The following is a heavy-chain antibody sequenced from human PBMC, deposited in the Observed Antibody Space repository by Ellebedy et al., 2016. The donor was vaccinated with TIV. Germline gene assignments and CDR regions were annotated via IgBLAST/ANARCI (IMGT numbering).Heavy chain of an antibody. CDR1: YDSISSYY. Sequence: MPSETLSLTCTVSYDSISSYYWTWIRQPPGKGLEWIGYIYYSGTTNYNPSLKSRVTIQLDTSKNQLSLKITSVTAADTAVDYCATGPNQDFFDYWGQGTQVTASS. D-gene: IGHD1-14*01. CDR3: ATGPNQDFFDY. CDR2: IYYSGTT. J-gene: IGHJ4*02. V-gene: IGHV4-59*01.